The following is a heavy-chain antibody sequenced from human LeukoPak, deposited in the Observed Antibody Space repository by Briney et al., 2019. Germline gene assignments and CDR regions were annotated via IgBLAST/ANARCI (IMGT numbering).Heavy chain of an antibody. CDR2: FFTGGSA. J-gene: IGHJ6*02. V-gene: IGHV4-4*07. CDR3: ARGSGVAVGMDV. D-gene: IGHD6-19*01. Sequence: SETLSLTCTASGGSIGSSYWSWNRQPAGKGPEWIGRFFTGGSAYYNPSLESRVTMSVDTSKNQFSLNLSSVTAADTAVYFCARGSGVAVGMDVWGQGTTVIVSS. CDR1: GGSIGSSY.